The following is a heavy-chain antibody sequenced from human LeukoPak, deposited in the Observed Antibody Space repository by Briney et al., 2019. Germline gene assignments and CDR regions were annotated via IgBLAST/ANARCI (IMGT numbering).Heavy chain of an antibody. J-gene: IGHJ4*02. V-gene: IGHV3-21*01. D-gene: IGHD1-26*01. Sequence: GGSLRLSCAASGFTFSSYSMNWVRQAPGKGLEWVSSISSSSSYIYYADSVKGRFTISRDNAKNSLYLQMNSLRAEDTAVYHCARDRGSYEAIGDYWGQGTLVTVSS. CDR1: GFTFSSYS. CDR2: ISSSSSYI. CDR3: ARDRGSYEAIGDY.